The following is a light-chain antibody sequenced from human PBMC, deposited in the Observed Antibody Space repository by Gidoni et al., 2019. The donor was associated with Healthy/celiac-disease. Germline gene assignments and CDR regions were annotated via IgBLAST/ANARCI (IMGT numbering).Light chain of an antibody. V-gene: IGKV1-33*01. J-gene: IGKJ3*01. Sequence: ITRKARQDISNYLNWYQQKPGKAPKLLIYDASNSDTGVPSRFSGSGSGTDFTFTISSLQPEDIATYYCQQYDNLPLFTFGPGTKVDIK. CDR1: QDISNY. CDR2: DAS. CDR3: QQYDNLPLFT.